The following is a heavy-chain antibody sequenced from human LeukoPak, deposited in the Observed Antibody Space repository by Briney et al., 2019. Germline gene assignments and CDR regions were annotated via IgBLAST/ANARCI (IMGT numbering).Heavy chain of an antibody. CDR1: GGTFSSYA. V-gene: IGHV1-69*04. D-gene: IGHD1-26*01. J-gene: IGHJ6*02. CDR3: ARYEVGATFDYYGMDV. Sequence: ASVKVSCKASGGTFSSYATSWVRQAPGQGLEWMGRIIPILGIANYAQKFQGRVTITADKSTSTAYMELSSLRSEDTAVYYCARYEVGATFDYYGMDVWGQGTTVTVSS. CDR2: IIPILGIA.